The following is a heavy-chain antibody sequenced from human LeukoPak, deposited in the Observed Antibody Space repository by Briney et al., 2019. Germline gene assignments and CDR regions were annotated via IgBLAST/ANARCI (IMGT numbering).Heavy chain of an antibody. Sequence: SQTLSLTCAVSGGSISSGGYSWSWIRQPPGKGREWIGYIYHSGSTYYNPSLKSRVTISVDRSKNQFSLKLSSVTAADTAVYYCARGGGYDEPLDYWGQGTLVTVSS. CDR1: GGSISSGGYS. CDR2: IYHSGST. J-gene: IGHJ4*02. CDR3: ARGGGYDEPLDY. V-gene: IGHV4-30-2*01. D-gene: IGHD5-12*01.